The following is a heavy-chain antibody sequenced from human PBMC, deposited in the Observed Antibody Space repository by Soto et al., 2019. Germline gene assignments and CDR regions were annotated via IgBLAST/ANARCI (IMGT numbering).Heavy chain of an antibody. Sequence: EVRLLQSGGGVVKPGGSRSLSCAASGFTFRDYAMSWVRQAAGRGLEWVATISANGGGTYYADSVKGRFTISRDNSENTLNLQMPSLSAEDTAVYYCAKDEDVYTDHRFDFWGQGTLVTVSS. D-gene: IGHD4-4*01. CDR1: GFTFRDYA. CDR3: AKDEDVYTDHRFDF. J-gene: IGHJ4*02. V-gene: IGHV3-23*01. CDR2: ISANGGGT.